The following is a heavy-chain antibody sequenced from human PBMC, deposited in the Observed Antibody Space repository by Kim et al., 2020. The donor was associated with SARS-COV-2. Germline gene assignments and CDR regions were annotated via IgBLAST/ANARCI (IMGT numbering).Heavy chain of an antibody. CDR2: ISSSSSYI. CDR3: ARYRIGRSGYLLSHYGMDV. J-gene: IGHJ6*02. CDR1: GFTFSSYS. D-gene: IGHD3-3*01. Sequence: GGSLRLSCAASGFTFSSYSMNWVRQAPGKGLEWVSSISSSSSYIYYADSVKGRFTISRDNAKNSLYLQMNSLRAEDTAVYYCARYRIGRSGYLLSHYGMDVWGQGTTVTVSS. V-gene: IGHV3-21*01.